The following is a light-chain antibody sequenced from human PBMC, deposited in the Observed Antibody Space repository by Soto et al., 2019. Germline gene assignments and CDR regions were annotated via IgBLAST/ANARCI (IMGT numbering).Light chain of an antibody. V-gene: IGKV3D-15*01. Sequence: IVLTQSPATVSLSPGERATLSCRASQSVSSYLSWYQQKPGLAPRLLIYGASSRATGIPARFSGSGSGTEFTLTISSLQSEDFAVYYCQQYNNWPRTFGQGTKVDIK. CDR2: GAS. CDR1: QSVSSY. J-gene: IGKJ1*01. CDR3: QQYNNWPRT.